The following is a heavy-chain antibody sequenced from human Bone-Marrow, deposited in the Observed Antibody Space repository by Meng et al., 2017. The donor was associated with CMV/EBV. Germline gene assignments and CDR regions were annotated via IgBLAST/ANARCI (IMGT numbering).Heavy chain of an antibody. CDR3: ARDLVYMKVVPAAISYFDY. J-gene: IGHJ4*02. Sequence: ASVKVSCKASGYTFTSYAMNWVRQAPGQGLEWMGWINTNTGNPTYAQGFTGRFVFSLDTSVSTAYLQICSLKAEDTAVYYCARDLVYMKVVPAAISYFDYWGQGTLVTVSS. CDR1: GYTFTSYA. CDR2: INTNTGNP. V-gene: IGHV7-4-1*01. D-gene: IGHD2-2*01.